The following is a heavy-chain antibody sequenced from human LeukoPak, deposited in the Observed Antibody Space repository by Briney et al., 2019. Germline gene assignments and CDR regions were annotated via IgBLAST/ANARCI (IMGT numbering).Heavy chain of an antibody. CDR1: GFTLSTYR. CDR2: ISSSSSYI. D-gene: IGHD3-9*01. V-gene: IGHV3-21*01. CDR3: ARDIQGRHLRYFDWENIWIGMDV. J-gene: IGHJ6*02. Sequence: GGSLRLSCAASGFTLSTYRMNWVRQAPGKGLEWVSSISSSSSYIYYADSMKGRFTISRDNAKNSLYLQMNSLRAEDTAVYYCARDIQGRHLRYFDWENIWIGMDVWGQGTTVTVSS.